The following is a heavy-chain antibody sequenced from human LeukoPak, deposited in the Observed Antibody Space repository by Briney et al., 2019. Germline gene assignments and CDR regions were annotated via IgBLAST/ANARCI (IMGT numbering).Heavy chain of an antibody. Sequence: ASVKVSCKASGYTFTGYYMHWVRQAPGQGLEWMGWINPNSGGTNYAQKFQGRVTMTRDTSICTAYMELSRLRSDDTAVYYCARSQGLGWLSFDYWGQGTLVTVSS. CDR2: INPNSGGT. CDR3: ARSQGLGWLSFDY. D-gene: IGHD3-22*01. V-gene: IGHV1-2*02. CDR1: GYTFTGYY. J-gene: IGHJ4*02.